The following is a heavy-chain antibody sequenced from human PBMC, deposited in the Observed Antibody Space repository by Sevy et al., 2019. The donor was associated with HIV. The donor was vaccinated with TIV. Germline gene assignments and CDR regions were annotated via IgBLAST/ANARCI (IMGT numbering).Heavy chain of an antibody. CDR3: ARDTREKSFDY. CDR2: VNTYNDKS. CDR1: GYTFTSYT. V-gene: IGHV1-18*01. J-gene: IGHJ4*02. Sequence: ASVKVSCKTSGYTFTSYTISWVRQAPGQGLEWMGWVNTYNDKSNRAQKVRDRVTLTTDTTSTAYLELRSLRYDDTAVYYCARDTREKSFDYWGQGTLVTVSS.